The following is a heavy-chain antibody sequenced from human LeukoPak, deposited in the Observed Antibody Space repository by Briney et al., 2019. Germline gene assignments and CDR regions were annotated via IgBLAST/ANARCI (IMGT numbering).Heavy chain of an antibody. J-gene: IGHJ4*02. Sequence: GGSLRLSCGTSGFTFSNYGMHWVRQAPGKGLEWVAVISYDGRNKYYGDSVKGRFTISRDNSKNTLYLQMNSLRTEDTAVYYCVPGPHHDYGGYFDYGGQGPLVTAPS. CDR1: GFTFSNYG. D-gene: IGHD4/OR15-4a*01. CDR3: VPGPHHDYGGYFDY. V-gene: IGHV3-30*03. CDR2: ISYDGRNK.